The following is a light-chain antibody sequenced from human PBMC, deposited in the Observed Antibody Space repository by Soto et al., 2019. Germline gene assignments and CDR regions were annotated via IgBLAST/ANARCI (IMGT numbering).Light chain of an antibody. J-gene: IGKJ4*01. V-gene: IGKV3D-20*02. CDR3: QQRSNWPLT. CDR2: DAS. Sequence: EIVLTQSPGTLSLSPGERATLSCRATESVVSNYLAWYQLKPGQAPRLLIYDASSRATGIPDRFSGSGSGTDFTLTISRLEPEDFAVYYCQQRSNWPLTFGGGTKVDIK. CDR1: ESVVSNY.